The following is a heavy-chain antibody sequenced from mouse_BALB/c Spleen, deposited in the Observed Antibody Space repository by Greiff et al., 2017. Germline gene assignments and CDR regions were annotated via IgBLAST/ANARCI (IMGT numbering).Heavy chain of an antibody. CDR2: ISTYYGDA. V-gene: IGHV1S137*01. CDR3: ARDPPYGNYLPFAY. Sequence: QVQLQQSGAELVRPGVSVKISCKGSGYTFTDYAMHWVKQSHAKSLEWIGVISTYYGDASYNQKFKGKATMTVDKSSITAYMELARLTSEDSAIYYCARDPPYGNYLPFAYWGQGTLVTVS. J-gene: IGHJ3*01. CDR1: GYTFTDYA. D-gene: IGHD2-1*01.